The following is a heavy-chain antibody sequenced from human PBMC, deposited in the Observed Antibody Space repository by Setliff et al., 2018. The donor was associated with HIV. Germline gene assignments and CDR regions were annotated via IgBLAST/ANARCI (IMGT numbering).Heavy chain of an antibody. Sequence: SETLSLTCTVSGGSISSSSYYWGWIRQPPGKGLEWIGSVYYSGTTYYNASLESRVTISVDTSKNQFSLKLSSVTAADTAVYYCASAYGSGSYPSDWGQGTLVTVSS. CDR1: GGSISSSSYY. V-gene: IGHV4-39*07. J-gene: IGHJ4*02. CDR3: ASAYGSGSYPSD. CDR2: VYYSGTT. D-gene: IGHD3-10*01.